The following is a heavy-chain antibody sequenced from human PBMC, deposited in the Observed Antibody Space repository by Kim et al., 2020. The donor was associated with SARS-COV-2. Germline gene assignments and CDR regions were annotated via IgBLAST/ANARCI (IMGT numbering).Heavy chain of an antibody. V-gene: IGHV3-9*01. CDR1: GFTFDDYA. J-gene: IGHJ6*02. CDR3: AKGPSTGTLSRYYYYGMDF. CDR2: ISWNSGSI. Sequence: GGSLRLSCAASGFTFDDYAMHWVRQAPGKGLEWVSGISWNSGSIGYPDSVKGRFTISRDNAKNSLYLQMNSLRAEDTALYYCAKGPSTGTLSRYYYYGMDFWGQGTTVTVSS. D-gene: IGHD1-1*01.